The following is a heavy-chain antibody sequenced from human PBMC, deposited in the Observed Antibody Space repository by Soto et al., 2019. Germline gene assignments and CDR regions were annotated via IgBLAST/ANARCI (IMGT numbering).Heavy chain of an antibody. D-gene: IGHD6-19*01. CDR2: IWNDVSNK. Sequence: PGGSLRLSCAASGFPFSSYGMHWVRQAPGKGLEWVAVIWNDVSNKYYADSVKGRFIISRDNSRNMLYLQMNSLTVEDTAVYYCVSFEDSSGWQQNDYWGQGTLVTVYS. CDR3: VSFEDSSGWQQNDY. V-gene: IGHV3-33*01. CDR1: GFPFSSYG. J-gene: IGHJ4*02.